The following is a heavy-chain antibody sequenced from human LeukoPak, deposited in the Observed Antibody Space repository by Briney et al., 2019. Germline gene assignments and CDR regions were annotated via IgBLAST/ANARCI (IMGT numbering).Heavy chain of an antibody. CDR2: IYYSGST. CDR3: ARQGGGFWYFDL. V-gene: IGHV4-59*08. J-gene: IGHJ2*01. D-gene: IGHD6-25*01. CDR1: GGSISSYY. Sequence: PSETLPLTCTVSGGSISSYYWSWIRQPPGKGLEWIAHIYYSGSTNYNPSLKSRVTISVDTSKNQFSLKLSSVTAADTAVYYCARQGGGFWYFDLWGRGTLVTVSS.